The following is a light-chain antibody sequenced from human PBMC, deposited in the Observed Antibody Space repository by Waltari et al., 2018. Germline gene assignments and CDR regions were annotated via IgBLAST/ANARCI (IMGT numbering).Light chain of an antibody. CDR2: WAS. CDR3: HQFYSDPRT. J-gene: IGKJ1*01. V-gene: IGKV4-1*01. CDR1: QSVLYSSNNKNY. Sequence: DIVMTQSPDSLAVSLGERATINCKSSQSVLYSSNNKNYLAWYQQKPGQPLKLLIYWASNRESGVPDRFSGSGSGTDFTLTISSLQAEDVAVYYCHQFYSDPRTFGQGTTVEIK.